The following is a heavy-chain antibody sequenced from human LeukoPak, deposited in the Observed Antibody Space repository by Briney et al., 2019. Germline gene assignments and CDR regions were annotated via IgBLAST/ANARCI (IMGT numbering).Heavy chain of an antibody. CDR1: GDPINRYY. J-gene: IGHJ5*02. CDR2: IYYSGST. CDR3: ARGDYVWGSNRLGWFDP. V-gene: IGHV4-59*01. Sequence: PSETLSLTCTVSGDPINRYYWSWLRQPPGKGLEWIGCIYYSGSTNYNASLKSRVIISIDTSKNQFSLKLNSVTAADTAVYYCARGDYVWGSNRLGWFDPWGQGTQVTVSS. D-gene: IGHD3-16*02.